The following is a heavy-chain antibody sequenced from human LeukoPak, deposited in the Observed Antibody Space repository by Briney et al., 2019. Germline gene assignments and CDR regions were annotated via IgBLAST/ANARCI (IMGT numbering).Heavy chain of an antibody. Sequence: GGSLRLSCAASGFTFSSYLMHWVRQVPGKGLVWVSRINSDGSTTSYADSVKGRFTISRDNAKNTLYLQMNSLRTEDTALYYCAKDKFRGATGDNWFDPWGQGTLVTVSS. D-gene: IGHD1-26*01. J-gene: IGHJ5*02. CDR3: AKDKFRGATGDNWFDP. CDR2: INSDGSTT. CDR1: GFTFSSYL. V-gene: IGHV3-74*01.